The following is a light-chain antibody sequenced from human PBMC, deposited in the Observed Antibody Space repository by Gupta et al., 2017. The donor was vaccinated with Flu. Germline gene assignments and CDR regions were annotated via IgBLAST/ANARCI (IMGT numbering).Light chain of an antibody. J-gene: IGKJ2*01. CDR1: GSVSSSY. CDR2: GAS. CDR3: QQYGSSQEYT. V-gene: IGKV3-20*01. Sequence: EIVLTQSPGTLSLSPGERATLSCRASGSVSSSYLAWYQQKPGQAPRLLIYGASSRATGIPDRFSGSGSGTDFTLTISRLEPEDFAVYYCQQYGSSQEYTFGQGTKLEIK.